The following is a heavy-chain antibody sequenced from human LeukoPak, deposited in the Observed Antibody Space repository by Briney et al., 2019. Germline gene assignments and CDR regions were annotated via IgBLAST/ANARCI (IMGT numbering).Heavy chain of an antibody. CDR1: GGSINSGGYS. J-gene: IGHJ4*02. V-gene: IGHV4-30-4*07. D-gene: IGHD3-10*01. CDR3: ARGDPYYFDY. CDR2: ISYSGNT. Sequence: SETLSLTCAVPGGSINSGGYSWSWIRQPPGKGLEWIGYISYSGNTYYNPSLKSRVTISIDTSKNQFSLKLSSVTAADTAVYYCARGDPYYFDYWGQGTLVTVSS.